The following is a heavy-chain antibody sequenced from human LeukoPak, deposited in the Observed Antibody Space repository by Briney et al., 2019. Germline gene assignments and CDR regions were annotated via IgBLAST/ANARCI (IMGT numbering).Heavy chain of an antibody. D-gene: IGHD3-3*02. CDR3: ARLGAPFLEWLLPANWFDP. Sequence: GESLKISCKGSGYSFTSYWIGWVRQMPGKGLEWMGIIYPGDSDTSYSPSFQGQVTISADKSISTAYLQWSSLKASDTAMYYCARLGAPFLEWLLPANWFDPWGQGTLVTVSS. J-gene: IGHJ5*02. CDR1: GYSFTSYW. V-gene: IGHV5-51*01. CDR2: IYPGDSDT.